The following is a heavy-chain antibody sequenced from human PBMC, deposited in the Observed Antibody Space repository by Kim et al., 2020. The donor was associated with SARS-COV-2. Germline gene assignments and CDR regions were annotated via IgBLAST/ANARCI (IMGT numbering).Heavy chain of an antibody. CDR2: IYTSGST. D-gene: IGHD3-3*01. Sequence: SETLSLTCTVSGGSISSYYWSWIRQPAGKGLEWIGRIYTSGSTNYNPSLKSRVTMSVDTSKNQFSLKLSSVTAADTAVYYCARDVVSEGFLEWRGYYYGMDVWGQGTTVTVSS. J-gene: IGHJ6*02. CDR1: GGSISSYY. CDR3: ARDVVSEGFLEWRGYYYGMDV. V-gene: IGHV4-4*07.